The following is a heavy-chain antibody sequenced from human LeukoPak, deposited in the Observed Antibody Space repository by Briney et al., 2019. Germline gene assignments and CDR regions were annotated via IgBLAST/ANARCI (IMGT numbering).Heavy chain of an antibody. CDR1: GXIFTSYW. J-gene: IGHJ4*02. Sequence: GESLKISCKGSGXIFTSYWSSWVRQMPGKGVECMGRIDPSDSYTNYSPSFQGHVTISADKSISTAYLQWSSLKASDSAMYYCARREAGTLLFDYWGQGTLVTVSS. D-gene: IGHD6-19*01. CDR2: IDPSDSYT. V-gene: IGHV5-10-1*01. CDR3: ARREAGTLLFDY.